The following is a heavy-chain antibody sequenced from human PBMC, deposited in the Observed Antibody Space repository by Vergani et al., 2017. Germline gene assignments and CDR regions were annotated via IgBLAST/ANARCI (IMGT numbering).Heavy chain of an antibody. J-gene: IGHJ3*02. V-gene: IGHV1-69*13. CDR1: GGTFSSYA. CDR3: ARPKADLGYCKSTSWFGGQDAFDN. Sequence: QVQLVQSGAEVKKPGASVKVSCKASGGTFSSYAISWVRQAPGQGLEWMGRIIPIFGTANYAQKFQGRVTITADESTSTAYMAVSSLRSEDTAVYYCARPKADLGYCKSTSWFGGQDAFDNWGQGTMVTVSS. D-gene: IGHD2-2*01. CDR2: IIPIFGTA.